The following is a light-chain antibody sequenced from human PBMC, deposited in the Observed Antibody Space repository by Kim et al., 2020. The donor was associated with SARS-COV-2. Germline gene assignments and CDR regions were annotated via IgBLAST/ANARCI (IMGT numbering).Light chain of an antibody. Sequence: NSMLTQSHSVSESPGKTVIISCTRSSGSITSDFVQWFQQRPGSSPTTVIYEDHKRPSGVPDRFSGSVDTSSNSVSLTISGLRAEDEADYYCQSYNDNYWVFGGGSKLTV. J-gene: IGLJ3*02. CDR3: QSYNDNYWV. CDR1: SGSITSDF. V-gene: IGLV6-57*01. CDR2: EDH.